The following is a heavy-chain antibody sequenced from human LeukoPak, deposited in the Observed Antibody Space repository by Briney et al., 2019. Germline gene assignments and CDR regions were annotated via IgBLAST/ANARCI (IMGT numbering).Heavy chain of an antibody. CDR2: ISVRSNYI. CDR1: GYTFSSYS. Sequence: GGSLRLSCLASGYTFSSYSINWVRQAPGKGLKWVSSISVRSNYIYYADSVRGRFRISRDDARDSLYLQMNSLRAEDTAVYYCVRLRRNSDTSGFYYYYDFWGQGTLVPVSS. J-gene: IGHJ4*02. V-gene: IGHV3-21*01. D-gene: IGHD3-22*01. CDR3: VRLRRNSDTSGFYYYYDF.